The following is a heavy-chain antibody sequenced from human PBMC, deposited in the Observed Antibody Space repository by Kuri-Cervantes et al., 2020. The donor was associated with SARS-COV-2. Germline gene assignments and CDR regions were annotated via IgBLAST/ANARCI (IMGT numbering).Heavy chain of an antibody. D-gene: IGHD4/OR15-4a*01. V-gene: IGHV3-7*05. J-gene: IGHJ3*02. Sequence: GESLKISCAASGFTFSSYWTSWVRQAPGKGLEWVANIKQDGSEKYYVDSVKGRFTISRDNAKNSLYLQMNSLRAEDTAVYYCARGLGAADAFDIWGQGTMVTVSS. CDR3: ARGLGAADAFDI. CDR2: IKQDGSEK. CDR1: GFTFSSYW.